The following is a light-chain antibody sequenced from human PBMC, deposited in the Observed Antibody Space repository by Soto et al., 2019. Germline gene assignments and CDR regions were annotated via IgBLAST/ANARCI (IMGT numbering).Light chain of an antibody. J-gene: IGLJ1*01. CDR2: EVT. CDR1: SSDVGGYKY. CDR3: SSYTSSSTLYV. V-gene: IGLV2-14*01. Sequence: QSALTQPASVSGSPGQSITISCTGTSSDVGGYKYVSWYQQHPDKAPKLIIYEVTNRPSGVSNRFSGSKSGNTASLTISGLRTEDEADYYCSSYTSSSTLYVFATGTKVTVL.